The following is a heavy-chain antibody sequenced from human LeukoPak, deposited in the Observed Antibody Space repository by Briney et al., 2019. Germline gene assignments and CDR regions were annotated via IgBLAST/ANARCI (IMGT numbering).Heavy chain of an antibody. Sequence: ASVKVSRKVSGYTLNELSMHWLRQSPGKGLEWMGSFHPEDGETIYAQKFQGRVSMTEDTSTDTAYIELSSLKSEETAVYYCAADRFCTSTTCFGNWFDPWGQGTLVTVSS. CDR2: FHPEDGET. CDR3: AADRFCTSTTCFGNWFDP. V-gene: IGHV1-24*01. J-gene: IGHJ5*02. CDR1: GYTLNELS. D-gene: IGHD2-2*01.